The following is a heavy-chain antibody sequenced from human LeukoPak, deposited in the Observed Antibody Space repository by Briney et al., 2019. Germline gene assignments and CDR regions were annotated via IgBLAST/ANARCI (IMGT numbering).Heavy chain of an antibody. V-gene: IGHV1-2*02. CDR3: ARDPSSVTLYFFDY. CDR1: GYTFRGNY. J-gene: IGHJ4*02. D-gene: IGHD4-11*01. CDR2: IDAKNGDT. Sequence: GASVKVSCKASGYTFRGNYIHWLRQAPGQGLEWMGWIDAKNGDTKSAQKFQGRVTMSRDTSISTAYMDLSSLSPDDAAVYYCARDPSSVTLYFFDYWGQGTLVTASS.